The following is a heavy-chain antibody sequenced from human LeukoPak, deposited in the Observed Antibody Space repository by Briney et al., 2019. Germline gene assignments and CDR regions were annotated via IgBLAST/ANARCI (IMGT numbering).Heavy chain of an antibody. J-gene: IGHJ4*02. D-gene: IGHD1-14*01. CDR2: IAYDGSRT. V-gene: IGHV3-33*01. CDR3: TRYNNDRIDC. Sequence: PGGSLRLSCAGSGFTFGGYGMHWFRQTPGKGLEWVADIAYDGSRTFYADSVTGRFTISRDNSKNTMSVKMDDMRAEDTAVYFCTRYNNDRIDCCSQGTLVTVSS. CDR1: GFTFGGYG.